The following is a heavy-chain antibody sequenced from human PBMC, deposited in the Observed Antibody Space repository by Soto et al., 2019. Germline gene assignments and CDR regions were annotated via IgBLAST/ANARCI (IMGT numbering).Heavy chain of an antibody. D-gene: IGHD3-3*01. V-gene: IGHV3-23*01. CDR3: AKGGDSWSGYSHY. CDR1: GFTFSNFV. CDR2: ISDSGYSS. J-gene: IGHJ4*02. Sequence: PGGSLRLSCAGSGFTFSNFVMSWVRQAPGKGLEWVSGISDSGYSSFTADSVKGRFTISRDNSNNVMYLEINSLRAEDTAVYYCAKGGDSWSGYSHYWGPGTLVTVSS.